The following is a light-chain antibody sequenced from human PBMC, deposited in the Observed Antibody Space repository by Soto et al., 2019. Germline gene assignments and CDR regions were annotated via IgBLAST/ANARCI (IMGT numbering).Light chain of an antibody. J-gene: IGKJ1*01. V-gene: IGKV3D-15*01. CDR1: QSVGID. CDR2: GAS. CDR3: HQYVSSWT. Sequence: EIVMTQSPATLSVSPGEGATLSCRASQSVGIDLAWYQQKSGQAPRLLIYGASSRATGIPDRFSGSGSGTDFTLTISRLEPEDFAVYYCHQYVSSWTFGQGTKVDIK.